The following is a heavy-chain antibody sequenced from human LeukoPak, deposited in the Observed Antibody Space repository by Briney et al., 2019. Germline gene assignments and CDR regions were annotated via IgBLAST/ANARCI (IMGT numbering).Heavy chain of an antibody. Sequence: PGGSLRLSCAASGFTFSSYAMHWVRQAPGKGLEWVAVISYDGSNKYYADSVKGRFTISRDNSKDTLYLQMNSLRAEDTAVYYCARVVGATTGGYFDYWGQGTLVTVSS. CDR2: ISYDGSNK. CDR3: ARVVGATTGGYFDY. CDR1: GFTFSSYA. J-gene: IGHJ4*02. D-gene: IGHD1-26*01. V-gene: IGHV3-30*04.